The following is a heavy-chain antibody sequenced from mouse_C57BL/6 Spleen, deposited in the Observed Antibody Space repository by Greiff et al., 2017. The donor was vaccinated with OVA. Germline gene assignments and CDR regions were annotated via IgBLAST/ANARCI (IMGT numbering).Heavy chain of an antibody. D-gene: IGHD1-1*01. CDR3: AGSNYEDWYFDV. CDR2: IDPSDSYT. CDR1: GYTFTSYW. V-gene: IGHV1-59*01. J-gene: IGHJ1*03. Sequence: QVQLKQPGAELVRPGTSVKLSCKASGYTFTSYWMHWVKQRPGQGLEWIGVIDPSDSYTNYNQKFKGKATLTVDTSSSTAYMQLSSLTSEDSAVYYCAGSNYEDWYFDVWGTGTTVTVSS.